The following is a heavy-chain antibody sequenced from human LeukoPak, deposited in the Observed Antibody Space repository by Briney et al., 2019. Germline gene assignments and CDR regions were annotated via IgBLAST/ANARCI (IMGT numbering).Heavy chain of an antibody. J-gene: IGHJ5*02. D-gene: IGHD3-10*01. CDR2: IYYSGST. V-gene: IGHV4-39*01. CDR1: GGSISSSSYY. CDR3: ARYYGSDGNNWFDP. Sequence: SETLSLTCTVSGGSISSSSYYWGWIRQPLGKGLEWIGSIYYSGSTYYNPSLKSRVTISVDTSKNQFSLKLSSVTAADTAVFYCARYYGSDGNNWFDPWGQGTLVTVSS.